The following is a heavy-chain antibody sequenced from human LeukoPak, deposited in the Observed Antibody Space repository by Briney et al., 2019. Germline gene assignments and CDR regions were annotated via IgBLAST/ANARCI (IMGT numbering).Heavy chain of an antibody. CDR2: IYYSGGT. J-gene: IGHJ6*02. CDR3: ARFRSRKIYYYGMDV. Sequence: PSETLSLTCTVSGGSISSYYWSWIRQPPGKGLEWIGYIYYSGGTNYNPSLKSRVTISVDTSKNQFSLKLSSVTAADTAVYYCARFRSRKIYYYGMDVWGQGTTVTVSS. V-gene: IGHV4-59*12. CDR1: GGSISSYY.